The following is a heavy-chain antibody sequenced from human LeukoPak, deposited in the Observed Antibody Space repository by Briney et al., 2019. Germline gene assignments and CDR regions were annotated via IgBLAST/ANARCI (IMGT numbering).Heavy chain of an antibody. V-gene: IGHV3-23*01. Sequence: GGSLRLSCATSGFTFSSYAMSWVRQAPGKGLSWVSGISSSGGSTYYADSVKGRFTISRDDSKNTLYLQMNSLRAEDTAVYYCAKGAPTTYSYGSGSYYIDGGIVDYWGQGTLVTVSS. J-gene: IGHJ4*02. CDR3: AKGAPTTYSYGSGSYYIDGGIVDY. D-gene: IGHD3-10*01. CDR1: GFTFSSYA. CDR2: ISSSGGST.